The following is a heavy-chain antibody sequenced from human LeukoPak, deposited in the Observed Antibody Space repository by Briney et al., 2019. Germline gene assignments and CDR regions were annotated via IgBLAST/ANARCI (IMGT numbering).Heavy chain of an antibody. CDR1: GGSLSGYY. CDR2: IHGGGYT. Sequence: SETLSLTCTVSGGSLSGYYWSWIRQPPGQGLEWIPYIHGGGYTNYNPSLRSRVTISVDTSKNQFSLEVSSLTAADTAIYYCTQRQGPMSGSYDYFDPWGQGILVTVSS. CDR3: TQRQGPMSGSYDYFDP. D-gene: IGHD1-26*01. V-gene: IGHV4-4*09. J-gene: IGHJ5*02.